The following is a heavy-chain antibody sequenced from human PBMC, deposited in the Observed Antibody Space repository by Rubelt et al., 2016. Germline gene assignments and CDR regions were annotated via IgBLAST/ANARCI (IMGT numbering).Heavy chain of an antibody. Sequence: QVQLQESGPGLVKPSETLSLTCTVSGGSISSYYWSWIRQPPGKGLEWIGYIYYSGSTNYNPSLKSRVTISVDPCRIQFSLKLSYVTAADTAVYYCARQASAYYYDSTRLHDDWGQGTLVTVSS. D-gene: IGHD3-22*01. CDR3: ARQASAYYYDSTRLHDD. J-gene: IGHJ4*02. CDR1: GGSISSYY. V-gene: IGHV4-59*08. CDR2: IYYSGST.